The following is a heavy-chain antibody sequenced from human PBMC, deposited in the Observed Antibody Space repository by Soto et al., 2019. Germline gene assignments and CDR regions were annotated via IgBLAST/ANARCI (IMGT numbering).Heavy chain of an antibody. CDR1: GGSINSDAYY. Sequence: NPSETLSLTCTVSGGSINSDAYYWSWIRQPPGKGLEWIGHIYYSGRTYYNPSLESRLTISLDTSKNQFSLRLSSVTASDTAVYYCARDRSNSPDYFDYWGRGTLVTVSS. CDR3: ARDRSNSPDYFDY. D-gene: IGHD6-6*01. J-gene: IGHJ4*02. V-gene: IGHV4-30-4*01. CDR2: IYYSGRT.